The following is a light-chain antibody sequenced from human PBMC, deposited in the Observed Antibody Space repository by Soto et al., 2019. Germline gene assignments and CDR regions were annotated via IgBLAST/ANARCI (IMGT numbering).Light chain of an antibody. CDR1: QSVSSY. CDR3: QQRSNWPWT. J-gene: IGKJ1*01. CDR2: DAS. V-gene: IGKV3-11*01. Sequence: GLTQSPAALSLSPGERATLSCRASQSVSSYLAWYQQKPGQAPRLLIYDASNRATGIPARFSGSGSGTDFTLTISSLEPEDFAVYYCQQRSNWPWTFGQGTKVDI.